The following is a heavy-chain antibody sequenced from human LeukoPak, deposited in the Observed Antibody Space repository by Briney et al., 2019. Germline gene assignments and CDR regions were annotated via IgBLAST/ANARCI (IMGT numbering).Heavy chain of an antibody. V-gene: IGHV4-31*03. CDR1: GGSISSGGYY. Sequence: TLSLTCTVSGGSISSGGYYWSWIRQHPGKGLEWIGYIYYSGSTYYNPSLKSRATISVNTSKNQFSLKLSSVTAADTAVYYCARGVPLRDYYDSSGSFDYWGQGTLVTVSS. CDR3: ARGVPLRDYYDSSGSFDY. D-gene: IGHD3-22*01. CDR2: IYYSGST. J-gene: IGHJ4*02.